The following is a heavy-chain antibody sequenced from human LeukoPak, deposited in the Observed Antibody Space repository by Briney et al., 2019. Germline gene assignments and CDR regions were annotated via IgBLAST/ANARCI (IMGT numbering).Heavy chain of an antibody. J-gene: IGHJ6*03. CDR3: ARDIRYGDLKIYYYYYMDV. CDR2: VYYSGTT. D-gene: IGHD4-17*01. CDR1: GDSISLSFYY. V-gene: IGHV4-39*07. Sequence: PSETLSLTCSVSGDSISLSFYYWGWIRQPPGKALEWIGSVYYSGTTSYNPSLKSRVTISVDMSKNHFSLRLRSVTAADTAMYYCARDIRYGDLKIYYYYYMDVWGKGTTVTVSS.